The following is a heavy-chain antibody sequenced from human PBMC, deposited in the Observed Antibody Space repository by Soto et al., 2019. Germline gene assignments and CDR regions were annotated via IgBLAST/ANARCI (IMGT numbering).Heavy chain of an antibody. D-gene: IGHD4-17*01. V-gene: IGHV4-59*08. CDR1: GGSISGYY. J-gene: IGHJ3*02. Sequence: SETLSLTCTVSGGSISGYYWSWIRQPPGKGLEWIGYIYYSGSTNYNPSLKSRVTISVDTSKNQFSLKLSSVTAADTAVYYCARHCPLYGDVDAFDIWGQGTMVTVSS. CDR3: ARHCPLYGDVDAFDI. CDR2: IYYSGST.